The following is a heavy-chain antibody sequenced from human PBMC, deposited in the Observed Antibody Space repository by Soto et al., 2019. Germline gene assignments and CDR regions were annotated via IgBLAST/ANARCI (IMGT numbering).Heavy chain of an antibody. J-gene: IGHJ4*02. V-gene: IGHV3-74*01. CDR3: ARGAKGEWLVDF. CDR2: LNSDGSNT. Sequence: EVQLVESGGGLVQPGGSLRLSCVASGFTFSNYWMHWVRQTPGEGLVWVSRLNSDGSNTDYADSVKGRFSISRDNAKNTVYLQMNRLRGDDTALYYCARGAKGEWLVDFWGQGDLVTVSS. CDR1: GFTFSNYW. D-gene: IGHD6-19*01.